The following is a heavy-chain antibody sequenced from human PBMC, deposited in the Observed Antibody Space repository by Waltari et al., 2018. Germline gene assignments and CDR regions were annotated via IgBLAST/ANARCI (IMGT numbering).Heavy chain of an antibody. CDR2: IYTGGGT. V-gene: IGHV3-53*01. CDR1: GFSIGPYY. Sequence: EVKVVESGGGMIQPGGSLRLSCAVSGFSIGPYYMTWVRQAPGKGPEWVSVIYTGGGTYHADSVKGRFTISRDTSKNTVFLQMNSLRVEDTGVYYCAREIGFGESSGGYWGQGTLVTVSS. CDR3: AREIGFGESSGGY. D-gene: IGHD3-10*01. J-gene: IGHJ4*02.